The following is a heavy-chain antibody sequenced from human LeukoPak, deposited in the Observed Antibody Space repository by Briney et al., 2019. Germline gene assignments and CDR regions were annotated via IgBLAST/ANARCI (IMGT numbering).Heavy chain of an antibody. Sequence: SETLSLTCAVSGGSISSGAYYWSWIRQPPGRGLEWIAYIYHSGSTYYNPSLKSRVTMSVDTSKNQFSLKMSSVTAADTAVYYCARDRDYYGSGSYGYFDSWGPGTLVTVSS. V-gene: IGHV4-30-4*01. CDR3: ARDRDYYGSGSYGYFDS. D-gene: IGHD3-10*01. J-gene: IGHJ4*02. CDR1: GGSISSGAYY. CDR2: IYHSGST.